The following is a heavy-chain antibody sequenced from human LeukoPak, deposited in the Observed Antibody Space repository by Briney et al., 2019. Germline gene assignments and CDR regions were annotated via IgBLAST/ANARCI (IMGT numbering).Heavy chain of an antibody. J-gene: IGHJ5*02. Sequence: GGSLRLSCAASGFTFSSYAMGWVRQAPGKGLEWVSAISGSGGSTYYADSAKGRFTISRYNSKNTLYLQMNSLRVEDTAIYYCVKGFVESTVSDHWGQGTLVTVSS. D-gene: IGHD1-1*01. CDR1: GFTFSSYA. V-gene: IGHV3-23*01. CDR2: ISGSGGST. CDR3: VKGFVESTVSDH.